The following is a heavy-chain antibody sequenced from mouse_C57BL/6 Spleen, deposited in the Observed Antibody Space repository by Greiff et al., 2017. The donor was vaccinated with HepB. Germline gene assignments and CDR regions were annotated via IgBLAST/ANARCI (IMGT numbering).Heavy chain of an antibody. CDR3: ARSHYYGSSYRDFDV. J-gene: IGHJ1*03. D-gene: IGHD1-1*01. Sequence: QVQLQQPGAELVKPGASVKLSCKASGYTFTSYWMHWVKQRPGQGLEWIGMIHPNSGSTNYNEKFKSKATLTVDKSSSTAYMQLSSLTSEDSAVYYCARSHYYGSSYRDFDVWGTGTTVTVSS. CDR1: GYTFTSYW. V-gene: IGHV1-64*01. CDR2: IHPNSGST.